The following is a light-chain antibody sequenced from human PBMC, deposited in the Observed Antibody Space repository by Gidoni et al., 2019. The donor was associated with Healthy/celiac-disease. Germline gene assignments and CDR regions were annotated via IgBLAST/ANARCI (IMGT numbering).Light chain of an antibody. V-gene: IGKV1-39*01. J-gene: IGKJ3*01. CDR3: QQSYSTPLT. CDR2: AAS. CDR1: QSISSY. Sequence: DIQMTQSPSSLSASVGDRVTSTCRASQSISSYLNWYQPNPGKAPTLLIYAASSLPSGVPSRFSGSRSGPDFSLLISSLQPEDFATYSCQQSYSTPLTFGPGTKVDI.